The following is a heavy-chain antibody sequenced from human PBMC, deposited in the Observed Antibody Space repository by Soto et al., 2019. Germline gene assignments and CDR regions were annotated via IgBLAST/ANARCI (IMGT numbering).Heavy chain of an antibody. Sequence: QVQLVQSGAEVKKPGSSVKVSCKASGGTFGSYTISWVRQAPGQGLEWMGRIIPILGIANYAQKFQGRVTITADKSTSTAYMELSSLRSEDTAVYYCASGNIAAAGSFAFDIWGQGTMVTVSS. CDR1: GGTFGSYT. V-gene: IGHV1-69*02. CDR3: ASGNIAAAGSFAFDI. J-gene: IGHJ3*02. D-gene: IGHD6-13*01. CDR2: IIPILGIA.